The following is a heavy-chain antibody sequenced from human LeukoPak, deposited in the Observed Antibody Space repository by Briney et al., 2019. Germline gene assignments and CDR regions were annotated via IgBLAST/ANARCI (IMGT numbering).Heavy chain of an antibody. Sequence: GGSLRLSCAASGFTFSSYGMSWVRQAPGKGLEWVAVISYDGSNKYYADSVKGRFTISRDNSKNTLYLQMNSLRAEDTAVYYCAKAGDEEGGFDPWGQGTLVTVSS. CDR2: ISYDGSNK. J-gene: IGHJ5*02. V-gene: IGHV3-30*18. D-gene: IGHD1-14*01. CDR1: GFTFSSYG. CDR3: AKAGDEEGGFDP.